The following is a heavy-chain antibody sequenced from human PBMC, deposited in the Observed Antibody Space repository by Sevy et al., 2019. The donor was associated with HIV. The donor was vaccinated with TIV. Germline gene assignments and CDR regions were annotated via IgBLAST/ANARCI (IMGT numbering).Heavy chain of an antibody. D-gene: IGHD3-10*01. Sequence: SETLSLTCTVSGGSISSGDYYWSWIRQPPGKGLEWIGYIYYSGSTYYNPSLKSRVTISVDTSKNQFSLKLSSVTAADTAVYYRARDRVWYYYGSGSYWDYWGQGTLVTVSS. J-gene: IGHJ4*02. CDR1: GGSISSGDYY. V-gene: IGHV4-30-4*01. CDR2: IYYSGST. CDR3: ARDRVWYYYGSGSYWDY.